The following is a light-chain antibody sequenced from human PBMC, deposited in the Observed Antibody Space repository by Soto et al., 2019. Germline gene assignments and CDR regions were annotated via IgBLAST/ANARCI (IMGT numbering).Light chain of an antibody. CDR1: QSVSSSY. Sequence: EIVLTQSPGTLSLSPGERATLSCRASQSVSSSYLAWYQQKPGQAPRLLIYGASSRATGIPDRFSGSGSGTDFTLTISRLELEDFAVYYCQQYGSSPRTFGQETKVDIK. CDR2: GAS. CDR3: QQYGSSPRT. J-gene: IGKJ1*01. V-gene: IGKV3-20*01.